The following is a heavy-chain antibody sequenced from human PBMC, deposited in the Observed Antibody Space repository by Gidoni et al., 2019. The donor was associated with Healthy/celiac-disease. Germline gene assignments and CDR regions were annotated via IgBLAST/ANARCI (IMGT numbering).Heavy chain of an antibody. CDR2: ISSSGSTI. J-gene: IGHJ6*02. CDR3: ARRIAAAGTGGGYGMDV. V-gene: IGHV3-48*03. Sequence: EVQLVESGGGLVQPGGSLRLSCAASGFTFSSYEMNWVRQAPGKGLEWVSYISSSGSTIYYADSVKGRFTISRDNAKNSLYLQMNSLRAEDTAVYYCARRIAAAGTGGGYGMDVWGQGTTVTVSS. D-gene: IGHD6-13*01. CDR1: GFTFSSYE.